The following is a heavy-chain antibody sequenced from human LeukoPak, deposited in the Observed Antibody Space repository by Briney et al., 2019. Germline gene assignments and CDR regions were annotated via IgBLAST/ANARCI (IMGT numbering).Heavy chain of an antibody. Sequence: GGSPRLSCAASGFTFSNHAMSWVRQTPGKGLQWVSVISGSGRTTEYAGSVKGRFTISRDNAKNSLFLQVNSLRAEDTALYYCARGPRSSVYNYFDYWGQGTPVTVSS. CDR3: ARGPRSSVYNYFDY. J-gene: IGHJ4*02. V-gene: IGHV3-23*01. D-gene: IGHD3-22*01. CDR1: GFTFSNHA. CDR2: ISGSGRTT.